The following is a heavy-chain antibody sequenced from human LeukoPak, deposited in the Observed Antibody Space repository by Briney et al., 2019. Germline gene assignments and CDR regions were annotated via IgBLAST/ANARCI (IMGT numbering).Heavy chain of an antibody. CDR2: IYYSGST. J-gene: IGHJ4*02. CDR1: GYSISSGYY. Sequence: SETLSLTCTVSGYSISSGYYWGWIRPPPGKGLEWIGYIYYSGSTNYNPSLKSRVTISVDTSKNQFSLKLSSMTAADTAVYYCARSLLWSRYYFDYWGQGTLVTVSS. D-gene: IGHD3-10*01. CDR3: ARSLLWSRYYFDY. V-gene: IGHV4-61*01.